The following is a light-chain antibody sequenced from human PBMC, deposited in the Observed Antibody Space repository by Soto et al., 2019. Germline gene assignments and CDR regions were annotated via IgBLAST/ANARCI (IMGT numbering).Light chain of an antibody. CDR2: GAS. CDR1: QSVSSSY. Sequence: EIVLTQSPGTLSLSPGERATLSCRASQSVSSSYLAWYQQKPGQAPRLLVYGASTKATDMPGRFSGRGSGTEFTLTINNLQSEDFAVYYCQQYRNWPRTLGQGTKVDI. CDR3: QQYRNWPRT. J-gene: IGKJ1*01. V-gene: IGKV3-15*01.